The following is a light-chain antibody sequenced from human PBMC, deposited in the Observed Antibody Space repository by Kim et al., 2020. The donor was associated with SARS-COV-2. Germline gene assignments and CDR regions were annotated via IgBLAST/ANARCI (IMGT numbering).Light chain of an antibody. Sequence: SYELTQPLSVSVVLGQTARLTCGGNNIQTLNVHWYRQKPGQAPVLVMSKDSKRPSGIPERFSGSNSGNTATLTISTAQADDEADYYFQVWDSGSWVFGGG. CDR3: QVWDSGSWV. CDR1: NIQTLN. J-gene: IGLJ3*02. CDR2: KDS. V-gene: IGLV3-9*01.